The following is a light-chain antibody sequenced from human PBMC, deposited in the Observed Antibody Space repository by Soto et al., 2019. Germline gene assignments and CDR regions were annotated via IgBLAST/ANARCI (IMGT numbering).Light chain of an antibody. J-gene: IGKJ1*01. V-gene: IGKV3-20*01. Sequence: EIVLTQSPGTLSLSPGERATLSCRASQSVSSSYLAWYQQKPGQAPRLLIYGASSRATGIPDRFSGSGSGTDFTITISRLEPEDVAVNYCQQYGSSPRTGGQGTKVEIK. CDR2: GAS. CDR1: QSVSSSY. CDR3: QQYGSSPRT.